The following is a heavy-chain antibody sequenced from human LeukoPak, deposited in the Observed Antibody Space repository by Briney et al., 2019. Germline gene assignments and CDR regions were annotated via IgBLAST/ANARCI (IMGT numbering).Heavy chain of an antibody. V-gene: IGHV4-39*01. CDR1: GGSISSSSYY. CDR3: ASLNSGYYYGNWFDP. Sequence: PSETLSLTCTVSGGSISSSSYYWGWIRQPPGKGLEWIGSIYYSGSTYYNPSLKSRVTISVDTSKNQFSLKPSSVTAADTAVYYCASLNSGYYYGNWFDPWGQGTLVTVSS. D-gene: IGHD3-22*01. J-gene: IGHJ5*02. CDR2: IYYSGST.